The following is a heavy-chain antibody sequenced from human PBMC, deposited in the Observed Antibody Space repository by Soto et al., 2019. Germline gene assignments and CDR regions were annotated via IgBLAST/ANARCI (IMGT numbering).Heavy chain of an antibody. J-gene: IGHJ1*01. CDR1: GYTFTSYG. D-gene: IGHD3-3*01. CDR2: ISAYNGNT. V-gene: IGHV1-18*04. CDR3: ASASYDFWSVYPTALQSFQH. Sequence: ASVKVSCKASGYTFTSYGISWVRQAPGQGLEWMGWISAYNGNTNYAQKLQGRVTMTTDTSTSTAYMERRSLRSDDTAVYYCASASYDFWSVYPTALQSFQHLGQRTLVPV.